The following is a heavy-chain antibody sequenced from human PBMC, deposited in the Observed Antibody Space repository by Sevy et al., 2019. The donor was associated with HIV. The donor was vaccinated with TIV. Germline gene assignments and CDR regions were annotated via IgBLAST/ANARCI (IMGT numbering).Heavy chain of an antibody. CDR3: ARALADWGSVHSSS. V-gene: IGHV3-7*01. Sequence: GGSLRLSCTASGFTFTTYWMTWVRQAPGEGLEWVAYIKQDGTDKYYIDSVKGRFTISRDNGKNSLYLHMSGLRAEDTAVYYCARALADWGSVHSSSWGRGTLVTVSS. J-gene: IGHJ4*02. CDR1: GFTFTTYW. D-gene: IGHD3-16*01. CDR2: IKQDGTDK.